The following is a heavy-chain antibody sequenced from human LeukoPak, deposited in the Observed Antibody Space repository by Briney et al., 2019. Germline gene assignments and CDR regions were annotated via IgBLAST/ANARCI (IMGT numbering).Heavy chain of an antibody. J-gene: IGHJ4*02. V-gene: IGHV3-23*01. Sequence: PGGSLRLSCAASGFTFSSYAMSWVRQAPGKGLEWVSAISGSGGSTYYADSMKGRFTISRDNSKNTLYLQMNSLRAEDTAVYYCAKRGDGQWLVQCYFDYWGQGTLVTVSS. CDR1: GFTFSSYA. D-gene: IGHD6-19*01. CDR3: AKRGDGQWLVQCYFDY. CDR2: ISGSGGST.